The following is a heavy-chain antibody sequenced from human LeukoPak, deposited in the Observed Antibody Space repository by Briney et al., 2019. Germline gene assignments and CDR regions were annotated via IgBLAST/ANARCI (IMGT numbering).Heavy chain of an antibody. D-gene: IGHD5-12*01. CDR3: AREGVRGYSGYGWGDY. CDR1: GGTFSSYA. CDR2: IIPIFGTA. J-gene: IGHJ4*02. V-gene: IGHV1-69*06. Sequence: ASVKVSCKASGGTFSSYAISWVRQAPGQGLEWMGGIIPIFGTANYAQKFQGRVTITADKSTSTAYMELSSLRSEDTAVYYCAREGVRGYSGYGWGDYWGQGTLVTVSS.